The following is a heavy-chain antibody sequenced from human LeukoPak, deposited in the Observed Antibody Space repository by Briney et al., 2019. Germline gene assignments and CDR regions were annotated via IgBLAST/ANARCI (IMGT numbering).Heavy chain of an antibody. D-gene: IGHD2-15*01. CDR1: GGFINTGRYY. J-gene: IGHJ6*03. Sequence: SETLSLTCTVSGGFINTGRYYWAWIRQPPGKGLDWIGNVFFSGNTHYNPSLKSRVTISVDTSKNQFSLKLSSVTAADTAVYYCASMTPPDYYYYYYMDVWGKGTTVTVSS. CDR3: ASMTPPDYYYYYYMDV. CDR2: VFFSGNT. V-gene: IGHV4-39*07.